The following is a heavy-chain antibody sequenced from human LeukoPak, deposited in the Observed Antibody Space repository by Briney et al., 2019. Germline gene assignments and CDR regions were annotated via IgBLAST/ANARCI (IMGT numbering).Heavy chain of an antibody. J-gene: IGHJ4*02. D-gene: IGHD6-6*01. Sequence: SETLSLTCAVYGGSFSGYYWSWIRQPPGKGLEWIGEINHSGSTNYNPSLKSRVTISVDTSKNQFSLKLSSVTAADTAVYYCARVAYGSSSGYDYWGQGTLVTVSS. CDR2: INHSGST. V-gene: IGHV4-34*01. CDR3: ARVAYGSSSGYDY. CDR1: GGSFSGYY.